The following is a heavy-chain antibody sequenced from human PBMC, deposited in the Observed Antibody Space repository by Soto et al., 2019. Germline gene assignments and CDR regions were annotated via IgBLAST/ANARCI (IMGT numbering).Heavy chain of an antibody. CDR3: VRGSNAWSGMDY. Sequence: EVQLVESGGGLVQPGGSLGLSCTASGFTFSDYWMYWVRQVPGKGLVWVSRISGDGSSTNYADSVKGRSTIARDNAKSTVYLQMYSLRVEDTAVYYCVRGSNAWSGMDYWGQGILVTVS. CDR1: GFTFSDYW. D-gene: IGHD3-16*01. V-gene: IGHV3-74*01. J-gene: IGHJ4*02. CDR2: ISGDGSST.